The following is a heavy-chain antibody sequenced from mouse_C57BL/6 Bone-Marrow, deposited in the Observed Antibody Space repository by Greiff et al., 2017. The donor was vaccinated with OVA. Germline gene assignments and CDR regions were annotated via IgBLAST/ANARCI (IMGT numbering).Heavy chain of an antibody. D-gene: IGHD2-4*01. Sequence: QVQLQQSGAELVKPGASVKMSCKASGYTFTTYPIEWMKQTNGKSLEWIGNFHPYNDDTKYNEKFKGKATLTVEKSSSTVYLELSRLTSDDSAVYYCARKRYGYDYDWFAYWGQGTLVTVSA. J-gene: IGHJ3*01. V-gene: IGHV1-47*01. CDR2: FHPYNDDT. CDR1: GYTFTTYP. CDR3: ARKRYGYDYDWFAY.